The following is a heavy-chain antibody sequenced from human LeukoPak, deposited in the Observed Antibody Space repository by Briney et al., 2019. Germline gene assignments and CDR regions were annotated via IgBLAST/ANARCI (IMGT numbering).Heavy chain of an antibody. CDR2: IDHSGST. CDR3: ARENRKREIAAAATNYYYYMDV. Sequence: PSETLSLTCAVYGGSFSGYYWSWIRQPPGKGLEWIGEIDHSGSTNYNPSLKSRVTISVDTSKNQFSLKLSSVTAADTAVYYCARENRKREIAAAATNYYYYMDVWGKGTTVTVSS. CDR1: GGSFSGYY. V-gene: IGHV4-34*01. J-gene: IGHJ6*03. D-gene: IGHD6-13*01.